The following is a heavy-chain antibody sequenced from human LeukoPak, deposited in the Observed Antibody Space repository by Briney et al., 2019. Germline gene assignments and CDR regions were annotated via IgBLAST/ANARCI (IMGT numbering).Heavy chain of an antibody. CDR1: GFTFSSYS. V-gene: IGHV3-48*01. J-gene: IGHJ4*02. D-gene: IGHD4-23*01. CDR2: ISSSSSTI. Sequence: PGGSLRLSCAASGFTFSSYSMNWVRQAAGKGMEWVSYISSSSSTIYYADSVKGRFTISRDNAKNSLYLQMNSLRAEDTAVYYCARDPFDGGNLYFDYWGQGTLVTVSS. CDR3: ARDPFDGGNLYFDY.